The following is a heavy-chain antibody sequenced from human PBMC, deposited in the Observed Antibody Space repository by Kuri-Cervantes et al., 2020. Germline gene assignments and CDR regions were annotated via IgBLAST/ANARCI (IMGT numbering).Heavy chain of an antibody. Sequence: SETLSLTCTVSGGSISSYYWSWIRQPPGKGLEWIGYIYYSGSTNYNPSLKSRVTISVDTSKNQFSLKLSSVTAADTAVYYCAKARRYYYDSSGLFDYWGQGTLVTVSS. CDR1: GGSISSYY. V-gene: IGHV4-59*01. D-gene: IGHD3-22*01. CDR3: AKARRYYYDSSGLFDY. CDR2: IYYSGST. J-gene: IGHJ4*02.